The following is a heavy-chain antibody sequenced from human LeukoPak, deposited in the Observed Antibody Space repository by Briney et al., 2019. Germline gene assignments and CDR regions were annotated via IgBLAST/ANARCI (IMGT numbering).Heavy chain of an antibody. J-gene: IGHJ4*02. CDR2: ISCYNVDT. CDR1: RYTFSNYG. Sequence: ASVKVSSKASRYTFSNYGISCVRQAPGQGGEWMGWISCYNVDTKYAQKFQGRVTMTTDTSPSTTYMELRSLRSDDTAVYYCARDNPYYYLYWGQGTLVTVSS. D-gene: IGHD3-22*01. V-gene: IGHV1-18*01. CDR3: ARDNPYYYLY.